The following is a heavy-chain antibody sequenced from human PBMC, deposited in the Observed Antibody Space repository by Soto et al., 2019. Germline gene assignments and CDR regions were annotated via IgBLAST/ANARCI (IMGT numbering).Heavy chain of an antibody. V-gene: IGHV4-30-2*01. CDR2: IYHSGSP. CDR3: ARAPSP. J-gene: IGHJ5*02. Sequence: QLPLQESGSGLVKPSQTLSLTCAVSGGSISSGGYSWSWVRQPPGKGLEWIGYIYHSGSPYYNPSLKSRVTISAARSKNQFSLKLCSVTAADTAVYYCARAPSPWGQGTLVTVSS. CDR1: GGSISSGGYS.